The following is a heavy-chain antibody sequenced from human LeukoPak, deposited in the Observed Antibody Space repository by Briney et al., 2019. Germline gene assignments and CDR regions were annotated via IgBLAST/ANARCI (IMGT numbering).Heavy chain of an antibody. V-gene: IGHV4-59*01. Sequence: PSETLSLTCTVSGGSISSYYWSWIRQPPGKGLEWIGYIYYSGSTNYNPSLKSRVTISVDTSKNQFSLKLSSVTAADTAVYYCTGREYYYDSSGYNSDYWGQGTLVTVSS. CDR1: GGSISSYY. J-gene: IGHJ4*02. CDR2: IYYSGST. D-gene: IGHD3-22*01. CDR3: TGREYYYDSSGYNSDY.